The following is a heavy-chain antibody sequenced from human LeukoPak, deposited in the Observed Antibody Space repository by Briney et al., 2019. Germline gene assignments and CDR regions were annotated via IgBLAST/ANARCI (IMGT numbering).Heavy chain of an antibody. V-gene: IGHV3-48*03. J-gene: IGHJ4*02. D-gene: IGHD2-21*02. CDR2: ISSSGSTI. CDR1: GFTFSSYE. CDR3: AREIGMVTFEY. Sequence: PGGSLRLSCAASGFTFSSYEMNWVRQAPGKGLEWVSYISSSGSTIYYADSVKGRFTISRDNAKNSLYLQMNSLRAEDTAVYYCAREIGMVTFEYWGQGTLVTVSS.